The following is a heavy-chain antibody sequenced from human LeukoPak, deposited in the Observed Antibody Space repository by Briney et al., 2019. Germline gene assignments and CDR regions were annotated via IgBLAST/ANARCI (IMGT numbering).Heavy chain of an antibody. CDR2: IKQDGSEK. Sequence: GGSLRLSCAASGFTFSSYWMSWVRQAPGKGVEWVANIKQDGSEKYYVDSVKGRFTISRDNAKNSLYLQMNSPRAEDTAVYYCARVDPVGATDAFDIWGQGTMVTVSS. V-gene: IGHV3-7*01. D-gene: IGHD1-26*01. J-gene: IGHJ3*02. CDR3: ARVDPVGATDAFDI. CDR1: GFTFSSYW.